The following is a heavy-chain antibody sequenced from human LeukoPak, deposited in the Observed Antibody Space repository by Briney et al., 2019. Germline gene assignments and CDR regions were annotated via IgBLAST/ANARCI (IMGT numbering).Heavy chain of an antibody. Sequence: SETLSLTCTVSGGSTSSYYWSWIRQPAGKGLEWIGRIYTSGSTNYNPSLKSRVAMSVDTSKNQFSLKLSSVTAADTAVYYCARAGAYSSSWSPMDVWGQGTTVTVSS. D-gene: IGHD6-13*01. CDR3: ARAGAYSSSWSPMDV. V-gene: IGHV4-4*07. CDR1: GGSTSSYY. J-gene: IGHJ6*02. CDR2: IYTSGST.